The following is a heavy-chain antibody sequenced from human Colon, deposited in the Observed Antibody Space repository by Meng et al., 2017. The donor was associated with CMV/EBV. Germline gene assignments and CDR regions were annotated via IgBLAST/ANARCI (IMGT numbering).Heavy chain of an antibody. J-gene: IGHJ4*02. CDR2: FDPEAGAK. D-gene: IGHD2-2*02. V-gene: IGHV1-24*01. CDR3: ATAHTVLLGHCTSTTCYTLDS. Sequence: SVNVSCKVSGYTLTELPMHWVRQAPGKGLEWMGGFDPEAGAKIYAQKFQGRLTMTEDTSTGTAYMELSSLRSEDTAVYYCATAHTVLLGHCTSTTCYTLDSWGQGTLVTVSS. CDR1: GYTLTELP.